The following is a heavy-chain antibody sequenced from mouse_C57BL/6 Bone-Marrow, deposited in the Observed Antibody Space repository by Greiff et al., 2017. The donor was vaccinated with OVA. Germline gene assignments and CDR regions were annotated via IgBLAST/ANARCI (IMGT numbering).Heavy chain of an antibody. CDR3: ARESSNY. V-gene: IGHV1-64*01. Sequence: VQLQQPGAELVKPGASVKLSCKASGSTFPSYWLHWVKQRPGQGLEWIGMFLPNSGSTNSNEKFKSTATLTEANSSSTPYMQPRSLTSEDSAVNYCARESSNYWGQGTTLTVSS. J-gene: IGHJ2*01. CDR1: GSTFPSYW. CDR2: FLPNSGST. D-gene: IGHD1-3*01.